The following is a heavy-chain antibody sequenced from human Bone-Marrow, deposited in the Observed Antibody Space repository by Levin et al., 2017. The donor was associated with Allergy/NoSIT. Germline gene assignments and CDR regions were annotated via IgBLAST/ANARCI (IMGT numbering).Heavy chain of an antibody. CDR2: ISGYSGNT. CDR1: GYTFNSYG. CDR3: ARDSSARRVRGFLDV. D-gene: IGHD3-10*01. Sequence: ASVKVSCKASGYTFNSYGITWVRQAPGQGLEWMGWISGYSGNTNFAHKFQGRVTMTTDTSTNTAFMELRSLTSDDTAVYYCARDSSARRVRGFLDVWGKGTTVTVAS. J-gene: IGHJ6*04. V-gene: IGHV1-18*01.